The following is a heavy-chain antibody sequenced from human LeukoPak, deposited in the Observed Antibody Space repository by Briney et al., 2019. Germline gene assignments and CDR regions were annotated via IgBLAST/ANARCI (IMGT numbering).Heavy chain of an antibody. CDR2: VNPITGAT. J-gene: IGHJ4*02. CDR1: GYPFTAFY. D-gene: IGHD2-15*01. Sequence: ASVKVPCKASGYPFTAFYVHWLRQAPGQGLEWMGWVNPITGATNFEQKFRDRVALTRDPSINTAYMELSRLRLDDTAVYFCSRDEGYCSGGRCLPGRYWGQGTLVTVSS. V-gene: IGHV1-2*02. CDR3: SRDEGYCSGGRCLPGRY.